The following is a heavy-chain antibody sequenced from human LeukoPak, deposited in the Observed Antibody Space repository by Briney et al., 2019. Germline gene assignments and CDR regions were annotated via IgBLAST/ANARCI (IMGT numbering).Heavy chain of an antibody. Sequence: SETLSFTCTVSGGSISSSSYYWGWIRQPPGKGLEWIGSIYYSGSTYYNPSLKSRVTISVDTSKNQFSLKLSSVTAADTAVYYCAGPSWGNFDYWGQGTLVTVSS. CDR1: GGSISSSSYY. CDR3: AGPSWGNFDY. CDR2: IYYSGST. J-gene: IGHJ4*02. D-gene: IGHD7-27*01. V-gene: IGHV4-39*01.